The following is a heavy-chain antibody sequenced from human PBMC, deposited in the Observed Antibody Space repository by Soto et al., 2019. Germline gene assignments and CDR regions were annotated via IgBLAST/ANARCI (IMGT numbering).Heavy chain of an antibody. CDR3: ARDEVAAAGGFYYYGMDV. V-gene: IGHV1-3*01. Sequence: QVQLVQSGAEVKKPGASVKVSCKASGYTFTSYAMHWVRQAPGQRLEWMGWINAGNGNTKYSQKFQGRVTITRDTSARTAYMELSSLRSEDTAVYYCARDEVAAAGGFYYYGMDVWGQGTTVTVSS. CDR2: INAGNGNT. J-gene: IGHJ6*02. D-gene: IGHD6-13*01. CDR1: GYTFTSYA.